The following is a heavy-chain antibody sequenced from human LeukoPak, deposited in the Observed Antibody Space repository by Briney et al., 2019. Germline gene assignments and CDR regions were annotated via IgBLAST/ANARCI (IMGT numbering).Heavy chain of an antibody. CDR2: ISSGSSYI. V-gene: IGHV3-21*01. Sequence: GGSLRLSCAASGFTFNSYSMNWVRQAPGKGLEWVSSISSGSSYIFYADSVKGRFTISRDNAKNSLYLQMNSLRAEDTAVYYCARDQAVNYWGQGTLVTVSS. CDR1: GFTFNSYS. CDR3: ARDQAVNY. D-gene: IGHD6-19*01. J-gene: IGHJ4*02.